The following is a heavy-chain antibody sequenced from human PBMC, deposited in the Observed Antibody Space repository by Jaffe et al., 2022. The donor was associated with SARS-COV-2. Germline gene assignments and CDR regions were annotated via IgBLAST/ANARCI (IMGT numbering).Heavy chain of an antibody. CDR3: ARGVSDTTCPSCYYYYMDV. J-gene: IGHJ6*03. V-gene: IGHV6-1*01. D-gene: IGHD2-2*01. Sequence: QVQLQQSGPGLLKPSQTLSLTCAISGDSVSSNSAVWTWIRQSPSRGLEWLGRTYYRSADWYYDYAFSMGSRIRIDSDTSKNQFSLQLNSVTPEDTAVYFCARGVSDTTCPSCYYYYMDVWGNGTSVTVSS. CDR1: GDSVSSNSAV. CDR2: TYYRSADWYY.